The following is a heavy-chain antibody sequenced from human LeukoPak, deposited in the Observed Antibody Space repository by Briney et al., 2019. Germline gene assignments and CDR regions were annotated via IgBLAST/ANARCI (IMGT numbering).Heavy chain of an antibody. CDR2: IDWDDDK. D-gene: IGHD1-26*01. V-gene: IGHV2-70*11. CDR3: ARILVTSSGGSYDY. J-gene: IGHJ4*02. CDR1: GFSLSTSGMC. Sequence: SGPALVKPTQTLTLTCTFSGFSLSTSGMCVSWIRQPPGKALEWLARIDWDDDKYYSTSLKTRLTISKDTSKNQVVLTMTNMDPVDTATYYCARILVTSSGGSYDYWGQGTLVTVSS.